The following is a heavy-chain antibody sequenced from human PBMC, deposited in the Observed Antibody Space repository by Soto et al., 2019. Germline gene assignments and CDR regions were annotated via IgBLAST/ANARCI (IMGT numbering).Heavy chain of an antibody. Sequence: GGALRLSCTVSGFAFNNYGINWVRQAPGQGLEWVSSISKSDYTYYSDSVKGRFTISRDNAKNSVSLQMNTLRVEDTAVYYCAREDSIIIPAVSDFWGQGTLVTVSS. D-gene: IGHD2-2*01. V-gene: IGHV3-21*01. J-gene: IGHJ4*02. CDR3: AREDSIIIPAVSDF. CDR2: ISKSDYT. CDR1: GFAFNNYG.